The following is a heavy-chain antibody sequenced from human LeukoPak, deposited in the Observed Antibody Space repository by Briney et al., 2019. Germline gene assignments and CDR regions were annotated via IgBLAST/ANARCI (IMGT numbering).Heavy chain of an antibody. CDR3: AKGDGINHYHWFDP. CDR2: ISGGVDST. V-gene: IGHV3-23*01. Sequence: PGGSLRLSCSASEFTFSSYAMNWVPPAPGQGLEWVSSISGGVDSTYYADSVKGRFTISRDNSKNTLYLQMNSLRAEDTALYYCAKGDGINHYHWFDPWGQGTQVTVSS. CDR1: EFTFSSYA. J-gene: IGHJ5*02. D-gene: IGHD2-21*02.